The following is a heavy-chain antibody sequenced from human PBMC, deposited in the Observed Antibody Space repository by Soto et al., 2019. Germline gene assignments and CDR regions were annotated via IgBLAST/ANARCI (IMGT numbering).Heavy chain of an antibody. J-gene: IGHJ4*02. CDR1: GFTFSSYS. CDR2: ISGSGGST. CDR3: ATSRGPLQYYYDSSGFGYYFDY. D-gene: IGHD3-22*01. V-gene: IGHV3-23*01. Sequence: PGGSLRVSCAASGFTFSSYSMSWVRQAPGKGLEWVSAISGSGGSTYYADSVKGRFTISRDNSKNTLYLQMNSLRAEDTAVYYCATSRGPLQYYYDSSGFGYYFDYWGQGTLVTVSS.